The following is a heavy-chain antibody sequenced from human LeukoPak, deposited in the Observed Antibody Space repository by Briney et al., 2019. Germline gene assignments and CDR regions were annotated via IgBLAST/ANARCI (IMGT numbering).Heavy chain of an antibody. V-gene: IGHV1-18*01. CDR1: GYTFTSYG. D-gene: IGHD2-2*02. Sequence: GASVKVSCKASGYTFTSYGISWVRQAPGQGLEWMGWISAYNGNTNYAQKLQGRVTMTTDTSTSTAYMELRSLRSDDTAVYYCVRDSIVVVPAAIVPYFDYWGQGTLVTVSS. J-gene: IGHJ4*02. CDR2: ISAYNGNT. CDR3: VRDSIVVVPAAIVPYFDY.